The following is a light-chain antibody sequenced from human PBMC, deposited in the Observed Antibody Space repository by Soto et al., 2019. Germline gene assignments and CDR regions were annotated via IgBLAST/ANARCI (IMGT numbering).Light chain of an antibody. CDR1: QSVRSN. J-gene: IGKJ4*01. V-gene: IGKV3-15*01. Sequence: EIVMTQSPATLSVSPGERATLSCRASQSVRSNLAWYQQKPGQAPRLLIYGASTRATGIPARFSGSGSGTEFTLTIRSLQSEDFAVYYCQQYNNWPASLTFGGGTRVEIK. CDR2: GAS. CDR3: QQYNNWPASLT.